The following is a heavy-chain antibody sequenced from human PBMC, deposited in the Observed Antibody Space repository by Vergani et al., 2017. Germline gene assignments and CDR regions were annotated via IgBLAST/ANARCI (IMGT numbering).Heavy chain of an antibody. V-gene: IGHV1-18*01. CDR2: ISAYNGNT. CDR1: GYTFTSYG. D-gene: IGHD3-10*01. CDR3: ARDSEVDLHRGVLTI. Sequence: QVPLVQSGAEVKKPGASVKVSCKASGYTFTSYGISWVRQAPGQGLEWMGWISAYNGNTNYAQKLQGRVTMTTDTSTSTAYMELRSLRSDDTAVYYCARDSEVDLHRGVLTIWGQGTLVTVSS. J-gene: IGHJ4*02.